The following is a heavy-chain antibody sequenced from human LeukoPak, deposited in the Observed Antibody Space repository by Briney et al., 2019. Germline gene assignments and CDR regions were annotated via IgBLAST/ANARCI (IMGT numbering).Heavy chain of an antibody. J-gene: IGHJ5*02. CDR1: GGSISSYY. CDR3: ARSSRSRNWFDP. Sequence: SETLSLTCTVSGGSISSYYWSWIRQPPGKGLEWIGYIYYSGSTNYNPSLKGRVTISVDTSKNQFSLKLSSVTAADTAVYYCARSSRSRNWFDPWGQGTLVTVSS. CDR2: IYYSGST. V-gene: IGHV4-59*01.